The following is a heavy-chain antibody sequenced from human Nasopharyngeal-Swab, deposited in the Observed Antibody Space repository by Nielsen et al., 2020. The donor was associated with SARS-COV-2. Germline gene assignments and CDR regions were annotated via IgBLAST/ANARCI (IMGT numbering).Heavy chain of an antibody. D-gene: IGHD3-3*01. V-gene: IGHV1-18*01. CDR1: GYIFTSYD. CDR2: IGAYNGNT. Sequence: ASVKVSCKASGYIFTSYDISWVRHARGQGLEWRGWIGAYNGNTNYAQKFQHRVTMTTDTSTSTVYMELRSLGSDDTAVYYCARHGVAEDYWGQGTLVTVSS. CDR3: ARHGVAEDY. J-gene: IGHJ4*02.